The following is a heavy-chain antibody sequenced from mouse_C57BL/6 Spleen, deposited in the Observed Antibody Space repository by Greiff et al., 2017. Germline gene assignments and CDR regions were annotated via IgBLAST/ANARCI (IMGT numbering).Heavy chain of an antibody. CDR2: IYPRNGNT. CDR3: ATESYYYAMDD. V-gene: IGHV1-81*01. J-gene: IGHJ4*01. D-gene: IGHD2-12*01. Sequence: QVQLQQSGAELVKPGASVKMSCKASGYTFTSYGISWVKQRTGKGLEWIGNIYPRNGNTNYNEKFKGKATLTAEKSSSTAYMELSSLTSEDAAVYFCATESYYYAMDDWGQGTSVTVSS. CDR1: GYTFTSYG.